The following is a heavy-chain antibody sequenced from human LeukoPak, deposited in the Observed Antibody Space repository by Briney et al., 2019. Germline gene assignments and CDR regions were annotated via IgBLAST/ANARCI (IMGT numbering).Heavy chain of an antibody. D-gene: IGHD5-12*01. CDR3: ARVRGYDRCWFDP. CDR2: IYHSGRT. CDR1: GYSISSGYY. J-gene: IGHJ5*02. V-gene: IGHV4-38-2*01. Sequence: SETLYLTCAVSGYSISSGYYWGWIRQPPGKGLEWIGSIYHSGRTYYNPSLKSRVTISVDTSKNQFSLKLSSVTAADTAVYYCARVRGYDRCWFDPWGQGTLVTVSS.